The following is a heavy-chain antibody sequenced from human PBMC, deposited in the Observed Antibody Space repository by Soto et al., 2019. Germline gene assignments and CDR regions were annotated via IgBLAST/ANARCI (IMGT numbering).Heavy chain of an antibody. V-gene: IGHV4-34*01. CDR2: INHSGST. CDR1: GGSFRGSY. CDR3: ARGARVLLWFGELLSHPYFDY. D-gene: IGHD3-10*01. J-gene: IGHJ4*02. Sequence: PSGPLSFPCAVHGGSFRGSYSSWIRRTPGKGLKGIGEINHSGSTNYNPSLNSRVTISVDTSKTQFSLKLSSVTAADTAVYYCARGARVLLWFGELLSHPYFDYWGQGTLVTVSS.